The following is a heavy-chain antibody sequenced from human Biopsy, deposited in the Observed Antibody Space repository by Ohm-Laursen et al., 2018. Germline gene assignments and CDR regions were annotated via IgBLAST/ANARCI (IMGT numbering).Heavy chain of an antibody. CDR2: VYNGGIT. Sequence: SDTLSLTCRVSGGSIISYYWTWIRQPPGQGLEWIGHVYNGGITNYNPSLKSRVTISKDTSKNQFSLQVNSVTAADTAVYYCARTPRDSFWSGSYKRGLWFDPWGQGTLVIVSS. D-gene: IGHD3-3*01. V-gene: IGHV4-59*07. J-gene: IGHJ5*02. CDR1: GGSIISYY. CDR3: ARTPRDSFWSGSYKRGLWFDP.